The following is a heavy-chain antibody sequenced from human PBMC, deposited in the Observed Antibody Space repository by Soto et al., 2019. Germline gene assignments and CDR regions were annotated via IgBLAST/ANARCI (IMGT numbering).Heavy chain of an antibody. D-gene: IGHD2-21*02. V-gene: IGHV1-69*01. Sequence: VQLVQSGAEVKKPGSSVKVSCKASGGTFSNYPFIWVRQAPGQGLDWMGGIIPILGTTDYGQRFQGRVTITADESTNTAYMELSSLRSDATAVYYCARGLYCGGGCYSHFDYWGQGTLVTVSS. CDR2: IIPILGTT. CDR3: ARGLYCGGGCYSHFDY. J-gene: IGHJ4*02. CDR1: GGTFSNYP.